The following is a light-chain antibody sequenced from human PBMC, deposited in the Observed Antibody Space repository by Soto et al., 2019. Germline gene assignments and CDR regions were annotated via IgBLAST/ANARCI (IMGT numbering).Light chain of an antibody. CDR3: QQYGSSHT. CDR2: GAS. CDR1: QSVXSSY. J-gene: IGKJ1*01. Sequence: IAVTQSACTLSLSPGESATLSCRASQSVXSSYLAWYQQKPGQAPRLPIYGASSRGTGIPDRFSGSGSGTDFTITISRLEPEDLAVYYCQQYGSSHTFGQGTKVDIK. V-gene: IGKV3-20*01.